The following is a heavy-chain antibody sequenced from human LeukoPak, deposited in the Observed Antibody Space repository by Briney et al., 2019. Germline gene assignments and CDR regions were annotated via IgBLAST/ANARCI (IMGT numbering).Heavy chain of an antibody. V-gene: IGHV3-33*01. J-gene: IGHJ4*02. Sequence: GRSLRLSCAASGFTFSSYGMHWARQAPGKGLEWVAVIWYDGSNKYYADSVKGRFTISRDNSKNTLYLQMNSLRAEDTAVYYCARGGQRLFDYWGQGTLVTVSS. CDR2: IWYDGSNK. CDR3: ARGGQRLFDY. CDR1: GFTFSSYG. D-gene: IGHD2-21*02.